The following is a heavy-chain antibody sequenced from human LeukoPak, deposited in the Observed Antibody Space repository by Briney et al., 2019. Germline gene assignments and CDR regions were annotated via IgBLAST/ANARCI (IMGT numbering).Heavy chain of an antibody. Sequence: GGSLRLSCAASGFTFSNAWMSWVRQAPGKGLEWVGRIKSKTDGGTTDYAAPVKGRFTISRDDSKNTLYLQMNSLKTENTAVYYCTTEGYDILTGLYYFDYWGQGTLVTVSS. CDR1: GFTFSNAW. V-gene: IGHV3-15*01. CDR2: IKSKTDGGTT. D-gene: IGHD3-9*01. J-gene: IGHJ4*02. CDR3: TTEGYDILTGLYYFDY.